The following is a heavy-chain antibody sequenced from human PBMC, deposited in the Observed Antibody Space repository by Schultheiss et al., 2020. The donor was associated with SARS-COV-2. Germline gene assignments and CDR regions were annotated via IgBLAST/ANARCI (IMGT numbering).Heavy chain of an antibody. D-gene: IGHD6-13*01. CDR1: GGSFSGYY. CDR2: INHSGST. V-gene: IGHV4-34*01. Sequence: SETLSLTCAVYGGSFSGYYWSWIRQPPGKGLEWIGEINHSGSTNYNPSLKSRVTISVDTSKNQFSLKLSSVTAADTAVYYCARDGPGIAAAGTTFYYYYMDVWGKGTMVTVSS. CDR3: ARDGPGIAAAGTTFYYYYMDV. J-gene: IGHJ6*03.